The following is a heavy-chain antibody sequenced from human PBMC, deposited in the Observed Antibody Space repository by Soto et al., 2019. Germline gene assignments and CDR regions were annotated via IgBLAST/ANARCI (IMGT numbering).Heavy chain of an antibody. CDR1: GFTFSSYS. J-gene: IGHJ6*02. CDR3: ASAYYDFWSGYYPAPYYHYYRMDV. Sequence: GRSLRLSCAASGFTFSSYSMNWVRQAPGKGLEWVSSISSSSSYIYYADSVKGRFTISRDNAKNSLYLQMNSLRAEDTAVYYCASAYYDFWSGYYPAPYYHYYRMDVWGQGTTVIVSS. CDR2: ISSSSSYI. V-gene: IGHV3-21*01. D-gene: IGHD3-3*01.